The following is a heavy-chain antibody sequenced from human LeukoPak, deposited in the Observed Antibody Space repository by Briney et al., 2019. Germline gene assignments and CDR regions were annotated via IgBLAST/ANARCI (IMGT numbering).Heavy chain of an antibody. V-gene: IGHV1-2*02. CDR1: GYTFTGYY. J-gene: IGHJ5*01. D-gene: IGHD1-26*01. CDR3: ARASGSYWWFDS. Sequence: ASVKVSCKASGYTFTGYYMHWVRQAPGQGLEWMGCVNPNSGDTNYAQKFQGSVTMTRDTSISTVYMELSRLRSDDTAVYYCARASGSYWWFDSWGQGTLVTVSS. CDR2: VNPNSGDT.